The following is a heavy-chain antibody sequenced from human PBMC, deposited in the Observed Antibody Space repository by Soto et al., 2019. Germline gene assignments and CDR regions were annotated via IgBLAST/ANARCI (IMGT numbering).Heavy chain of an antibody. V-gene: IGHV3-48*03. CDR2: ISSSGSTI. CDR1: GFTFSSYE. J-gene: IGHJ6*02. D-gene: IGHD2-2*02. CDR3: ARGGVVVPAAIRTINYYGMDV. Sequence: LRLSCAASGFTFSSYEMNWVRQAPGKGLEWVSYISSSGSTIYYADSVKGRSTISRDNAKNSLYLQMNSLRAEDTAVYYCARGGVVVPAAIRTINYYGMDVWGQGTTVTVSS.